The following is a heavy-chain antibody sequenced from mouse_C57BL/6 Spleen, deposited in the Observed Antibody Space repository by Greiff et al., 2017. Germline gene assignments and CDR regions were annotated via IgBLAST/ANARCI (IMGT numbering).Heavy chain of an antibody. V-gene: IGHV1-15*01. CDR3: TRSDWDY. D-gene: IGHD2-13*01. J-gene: IGHJ2*01. Sequence: VQVVESGAELVRPGASVTLSCKASGYTFTDYEMHWVKQTPVHGLEWIGAIDPETGGTAYNQKFKGKAILTADKSSSTAYMELRSLTSEDSAVYYCTRSDWDYWGQGTTLTVSS. CDR1: GYTFTDYE. CDR2: IDPETGGT.